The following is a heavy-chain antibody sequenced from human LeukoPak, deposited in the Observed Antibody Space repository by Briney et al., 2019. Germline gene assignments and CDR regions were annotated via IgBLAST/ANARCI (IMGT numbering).Heavy chain of an antibody. J-gene: IGHJ2*01. CDR2: INCNRGDT. CDR3: ARVFLLLEWPLEFSPL. Sequence: GASVKLSCKASGYTFTGNYIHWVRQAPGQGLEWMGWINCNRGDTNYAPTFQGRVSMTRDTSINTAYMDMSRLRSDDTAVYYCARVFLLLEWPLEFSPLWGRGTLVTVSS. D-gene: IGHD3-3*01. CDR1: GYTFTGNY. V-gene: IGHV1-2*02.